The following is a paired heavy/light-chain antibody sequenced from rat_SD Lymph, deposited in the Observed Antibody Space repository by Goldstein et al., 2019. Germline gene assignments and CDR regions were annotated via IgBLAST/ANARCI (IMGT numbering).Light chain of an antibody. CDR1: QGISNN. Sequence: DIQMTQSPSSLPASLGERVTISCRASQGISNNLNWYQQKPDGTIKPLIYYTSNLQSGVPSRFSGSGSGTDYSLTISSLEPEDFAMYYCQQDASFPLTFGSGTKLEIK. CDR2: YTS. CDR3: QQDASFPLT. J-gene: IGKJ5*01. V-gene: IGKV10S9*01.
Heavy chain of an antibody. Sequence: EVQLVESGGGLVQPGRSMKLSCAASGFTFNNYDMAWVCQAPKKGLEWVATISYDGSSTYYRDSVKGRFTISRDNAKSTLYLQMDSLRSEDTATYYCARQNVYYGLLLREDVMDAWGQGASVTVSS. CDR3: ARQNVYYGLLLREDVMDA. J-gene: IGHJ4*01. CDR2: ISYDGSST. CDR1: GFTFNNYD. D-gene: IGHD1-6*01. V-gene: IGHV5-7*01.